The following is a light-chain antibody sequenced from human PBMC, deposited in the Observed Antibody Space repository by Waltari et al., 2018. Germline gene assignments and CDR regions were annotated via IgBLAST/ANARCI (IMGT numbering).Light chain of an antibody. J-gene: IGLJ2*01. V-gene: IGLV2-18*02. CDR2: EVT. Sequence: QSALIQPPSVSGSPGQSLAIYCTGTSSDLGSYNFVSWYQQFPGTAPKLLIYEVTNRPSGVPDRFSGSKSGYTASLAISGLQPEDEADYYCSSYTTSSTVIFGGGTKLTVL. CDR1: SSDLGSYNF. CDR3: SSYTTSSTVI.